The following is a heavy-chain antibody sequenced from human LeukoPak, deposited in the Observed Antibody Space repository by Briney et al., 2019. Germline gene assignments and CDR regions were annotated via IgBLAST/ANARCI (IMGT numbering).Heavy chain of an antibody. CDR3: ARPKIAARPRNEFDC. V-gene: IGHV4-59*11. CDR1: GGSISSHY. CDR2: IYYIGST. Sequence: SETLSLTCTVSGGSISSHYWSWIRQPPGKGRKGIGYIYYIGSTNYNPSLKSQVTISVDTSKNQFSLKPSSVTAADTAVYYCARPKIAARPRNEFDCWGQGTLVSVSS. D-gene: IGHD6-6*01. J-gene: IGHJ4*02.